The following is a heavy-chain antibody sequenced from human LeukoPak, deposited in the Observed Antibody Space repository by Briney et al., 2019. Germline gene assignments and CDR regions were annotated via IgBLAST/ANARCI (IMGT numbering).Heavy chain of an antibody. CDR1: GGSISSYY. CDR2: IYYSVST. D-gene: IGHD4-11*01. Sequence: SETLSLTCTVSGGSISSYYWSWIRQPPGKGLEWIGYIYYSVSTNYNPSLKSRVTISVDTSKNQFSLKLSSVTAADTAVYYCARDGMTNPWYFDLWGRGTLVTVSS. CDR3: ARDGMTNPWYFDL. V-gene: IGHV4-59*01. J-gene: IGHJ2*01.